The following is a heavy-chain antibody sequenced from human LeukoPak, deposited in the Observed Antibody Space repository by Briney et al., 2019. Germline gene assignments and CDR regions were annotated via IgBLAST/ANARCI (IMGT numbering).Heavy chain of an antibody. D-gene: IGHD4-17*01. J-gene: IGHJ6*02. CDR1: GGSFSGYY. CDR3: ARGSPATTVTSANYYGMDV. CDR2: ISHSGST. Sequence: SETLSLTCAVYGGSFSGYYWNWIRQTPGKGLEWIGEISHSGSTNCNPSLKSRVTILLDTSKNQFSLKVSSVTAADTAVYYCARGSPATTVTSANYYGMDVWGRGTTVTVSS. V-gene: IGHV4-34*01.